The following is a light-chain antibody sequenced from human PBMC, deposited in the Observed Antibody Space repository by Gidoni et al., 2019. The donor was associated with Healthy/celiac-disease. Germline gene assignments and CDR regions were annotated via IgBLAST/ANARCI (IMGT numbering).Light chain of an antibody. CDR2: SNN. V-gene: IGLV1-44*01. CDR3: AAWDDSLNGPV. Sequence: QSVLTQPPSASGTPGQRVTISCSGSSSNIGSNTVHWYQQLPGTAPKLLIYSNNPRPSGVPDRFSGSKSGTSASLAISGLQSEEEADYYCAAWDDSLNGPVFGGGTKLTVL. J-gene: IGLJ3*02. CDR1: SSNIGSNT.